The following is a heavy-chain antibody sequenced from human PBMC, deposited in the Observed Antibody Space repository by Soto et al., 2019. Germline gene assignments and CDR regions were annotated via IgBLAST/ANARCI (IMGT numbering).Heavy chain of an antibody. D-gene: IGHD2-2*01. CDR3: ARVRCGSTSCIRLDY. V-gene: IGHV4-31*01. CDR2: NYYSGNT. Sequence: SETLSLTCTVSGYSISSSGYYWCLIRQHPGKALGWTGYNYYSGNTLNIPSLRSQVIMSLITSNIPFSLKLDYDSAAVTAVYYCARVRCGSTSCIRLDYWGQGTLVTVSS. CDR1: GYSISSSGYY. J-gene: IGHJ4*02.